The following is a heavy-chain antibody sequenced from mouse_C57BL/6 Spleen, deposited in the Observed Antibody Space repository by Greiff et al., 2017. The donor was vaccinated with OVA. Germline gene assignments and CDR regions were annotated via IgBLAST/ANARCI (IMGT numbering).Heavy chain of an antibody. Sequence: VQLQQSGPELVKPGASVKISCKASGYTFTDYYMNWVKQSHGKSLEWIGDINPNNGGTSYNQKFKGKATLTVDKSSSTAYMELRSLTSEDSAVYYCARSTFDDVWWYFDVWGTGTTVTVSS. CDR3: ARSTFDDVWWYFDV. D-gene: IGHD2-12*01. J-gene: IGHJ1*03. CDR1: GYTFTDYY. CDR2: INPNNGGT. V-gene: IGHV1-26*01.